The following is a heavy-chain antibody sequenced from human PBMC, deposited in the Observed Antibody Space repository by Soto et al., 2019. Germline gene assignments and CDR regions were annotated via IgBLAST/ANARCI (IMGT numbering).Heavy chain of an antibody. J-gene: IGHJ4*02. CDR3: ARAHYDILTGYLFDY. V-gene: IGHV1-69*13. CDR1: GGTFSSYA. Sequence: SVQVSCKASGGTFSSYAISWVRQAPGQGLEWMGGIIPIFGTATYAQKFQGRVTITEDESTSTAYMELSSLRSEDTAVYYCARAHYDILTGYLFDYWGQGTLVTVSS. D-gene: IGHD3-9*01. CDR2: IIPIFGTA.